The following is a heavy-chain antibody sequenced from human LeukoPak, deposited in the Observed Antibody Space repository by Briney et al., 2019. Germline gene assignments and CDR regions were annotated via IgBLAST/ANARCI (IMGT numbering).Heavy chain of an antibody. CDR3: AKAVSYSSGWYGYFDY. J-gene: IGHJ4*02. CDR1: GFTFSSYG. D-gene: IGHD6-19*01. Sequence: PGGSLRLSCAASGFTFSSYGMHWVRQAPGKGLEWVTVISHDGNNKYYADSVKGRFTISRDNSKNTLYLQMNSLRAEDTAVYYCAKAVSYSSGWYGYFDYWGQGTLVTVSS. V-gene: IGHV3-30*18. CDR2: ISHDGNNK.